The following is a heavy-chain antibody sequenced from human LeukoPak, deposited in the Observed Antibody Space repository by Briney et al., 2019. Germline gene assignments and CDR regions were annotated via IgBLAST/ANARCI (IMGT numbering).Heavy chain of an antibody. D-gene: IGHD5-18*01. CDR2: IIPILGIA. Sequence: ASVKVSCKASGGTFSSYPISWVRQAPGQGLEWMGRIIPILGIANYAQKFQGRVTITADKSTSTAYMEPSSLRSEDTAMFYCARGSEGGYNYGFFDYWGQGALVTVSS. CDR3: ARGSEGGYNYGFFDY. V-gene: IGHV1-69*04. J-gene: IGHJ4*02. CDR1: GGTFSSYP.